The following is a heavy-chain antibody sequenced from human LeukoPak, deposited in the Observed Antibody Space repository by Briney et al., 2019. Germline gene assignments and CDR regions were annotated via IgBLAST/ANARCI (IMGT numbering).Heavy chain of an antibody. CDR1: GFTFSSYG. D-gene: IGHD1-26*01. CDR2: ISYDGSNK. CDR3: AIRPPRVGAGFDY. V-gene: IGHV3-30*03. Sequence: PGGSLRLSCAASGFTFSSYGMHWVRQAPGKGLEWVAVISYDGSNKYYADSVKGRFTISRDNSKNTLYLQMNSLRAEDTAVYYCAIRPPRVGAGFDYWGQGTLVTVSS. J-gene: IGHJ4*02.